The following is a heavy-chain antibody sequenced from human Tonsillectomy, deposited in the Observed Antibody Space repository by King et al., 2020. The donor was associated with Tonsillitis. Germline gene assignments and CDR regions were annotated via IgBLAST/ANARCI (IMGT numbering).Heavy chain of an antibody. CDR3: ATLSGGYEYFQH. Sequence: QLQESGPGLVKPSETLSLTCTVSGGSISTNTYYWDWVRQPPGKGLQWIGSIHYIGRTYYNPSLKSLVTISVDRSKNQFSLELSSVTAADTAVYYCATLSGGYEYFQHWGQGTLVTFSS. CDR1: GGSISTNTYY. CDR2: IHYIGRT. D-gene: IGHD3-22*01. J-gene: IGHJ1*01. V-gene: IGHV4-39*01.